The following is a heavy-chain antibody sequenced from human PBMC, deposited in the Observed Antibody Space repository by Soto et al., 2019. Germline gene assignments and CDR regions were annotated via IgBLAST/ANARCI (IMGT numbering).Heavy chain of an antibody. CDR1: GYTFTSYG. CDR2: ISAYNGNT. CDR3: ARVDGFFFLMIRRPPRSTLFPSRRSSDL. Sequence: ASVKVSCKASGYTFTSYGISWVRQAPGQGLEWMGWISAYNGNTNYAQKLQGRVTMTTDTSTSPAYMELRSLRSDDTAVYYCARVDGFFFLMIRRPPRSTLFPSRRSSDL. D-gene: IGHD3-9*01. J-gene: IGHJ2*01. V-gene: IGHV1-18*01.